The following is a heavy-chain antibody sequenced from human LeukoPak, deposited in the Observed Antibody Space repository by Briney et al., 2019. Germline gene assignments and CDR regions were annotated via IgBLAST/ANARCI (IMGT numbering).Heavy chain of an antibody. J-gene: IGHJ3*02. Sequence: PSETLSLTCTVSGGPISSYYWSWIRQPPGKGLEWIGYIYYSGSTNYNPSLKSRVTISVDTSENQFSLKLSSVTAADTAVYYCARVNWSGYDFRGAFDIWGQGTMVTVSS. CDR3: ARVNWSGYDFRGAFDI. D-gene: IGHD5-12*01. CDR2: IYYSGST. V-gene: IGHV4-59*01. CDR1: GGPISSYY.